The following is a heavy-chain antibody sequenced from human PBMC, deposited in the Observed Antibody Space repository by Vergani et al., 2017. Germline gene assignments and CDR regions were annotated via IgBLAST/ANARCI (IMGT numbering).Heavy chain of an antibody. CDR1: GFTFSSYA. Sequence: EVQLLESGGGLVQPGGSLRLSCAASGFTFSSYAMSWVRQAPGKGLEWVSAISGSGGSTYYADSVKGRFTISRDNSKNTLYLQMNSLRAEDTAVYYCAKATEGQGVVLVSFDYWGQGTLVTVSS. V-gene: IGHV3-23*01. J-gene: IGHJ4*02. CDR3: AKATEGQGVVLVSFDY. CDR2: ISGSGGST. D-gene: IGHD2-15*01.